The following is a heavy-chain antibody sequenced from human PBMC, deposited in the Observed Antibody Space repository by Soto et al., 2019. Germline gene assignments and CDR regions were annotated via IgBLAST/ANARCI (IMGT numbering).Heavy chain of an antibody. CDR3: ARDKPHIVVVVAANFAFDI. D-gene: IGHD2-15*01. Sequence: QVQLVQSGAEVKKPGASVKVSCKASGYTFTSYGISWVRQAPGQGLEWMGWISAYNGNTNYAQKLQGRVTMTTDTSTSTAYMELRSLRPDDTAVYYCARDKPHIVVVVAANFAFDIWGQGTMVTVSS. CDR1: GYTFTSYG. J-gene: IGHJ3*02. CDR2: ISAYNGNT. V-gene: IGHV1-18*01.